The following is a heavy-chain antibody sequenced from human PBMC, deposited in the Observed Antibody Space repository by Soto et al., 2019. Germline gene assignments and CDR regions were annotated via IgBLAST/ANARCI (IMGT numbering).Heavy chain of an antibody. V-gene: IGHV3-30*03. J-gene: IGHJ4*02. Sequence: GGSLRLSCAASGFTFSSYGMHWVRQAPGKGLEWVAVISYDGSNKYYADSVRGRFTISRDNSKNTLYLQMNSLRAEDTAVYYCARGGPGPYFAYWGQGTLVTVSS. CDR2: ISYDGSNK. CDR3: ARGGPGPYFAY. CDR1: GFTFSSYG.